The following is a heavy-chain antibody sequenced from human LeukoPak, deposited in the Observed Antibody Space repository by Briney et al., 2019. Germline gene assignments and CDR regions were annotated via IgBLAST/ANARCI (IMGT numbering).Heavy chain of an antibody. CDR2: NSSSSSTI. D-gene: IGHD3-22*01. J-gene: IGHJ5*02. CDR1: GFTFSSYS. CDR3: ARDYDSSGYNQGWFDP. Sequence: PGGSLRLSCAASGFTFSSYSMNWVRQAPGKGLEWVSYNSSSSSTIYYADSVKGRFTISRDNAKNSLYLQMNSLRAEDTAVYYCARDYDSSGYNQGWFDPWGQGTLVTVSS. V-gene: IGHV3-48*01.